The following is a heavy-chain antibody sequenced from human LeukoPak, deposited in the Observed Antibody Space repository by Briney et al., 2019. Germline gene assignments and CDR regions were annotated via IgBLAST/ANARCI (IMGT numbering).Heavy chain of an antibody. Sequence: GGSLRLSCAASGFTFGSYSMNWVRQAPGKGLEWVSYISSSSSTIYYADSVKGRFTISRDNAKNSLYLQMDSLRAEDTAVYYCARDSYYYYMDVWGKGTTVTVSS. CDR2: ISSSSSTI. V-gene: IGHV3-48*01. CDR1: GFTFGSYS. CDR3: ARDSYYYYMDV. J-gene: IGHJ6*03.